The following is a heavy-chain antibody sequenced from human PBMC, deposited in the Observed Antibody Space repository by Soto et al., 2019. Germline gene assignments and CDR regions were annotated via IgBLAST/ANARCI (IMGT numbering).Heavy chain of an antibody. D-gene: IGHD3-10*01. V-gene: IGHV4-34*01. CDR1: GGSFSGYY. CDR3: AREGTRGGFLNWFDP. J-gene: IGHJ5*02. CDR2: INHSGST. Sequence: PSETLSLTCAVYGGSFSGYYWSWIRQPPGKGLEWIGEINHSGSTNYNPSLKSRVTISVDTSKNQFSLKLSSVTAADTAVYYCAREGTRGGFLNWFDPWGQGTLVTVSS.